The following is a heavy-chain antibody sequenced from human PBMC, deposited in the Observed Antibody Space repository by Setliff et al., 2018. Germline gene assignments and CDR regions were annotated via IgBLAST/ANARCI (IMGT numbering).Heavy chain of an antibody. Sequence: SVKVSCKASGYTFTSYDINWVRQAPGQGLEWMGGIIPILGIANYAQKFQGRVTITADKSTSTAYMELSSLRSEDTAVYYCARRYCSGGSCLEYYYYGMDVWGQGTTVTVSS. CDR3: ARRYCSGGSCLEYYYYGMDV. CDR2: IIPILGIA. V-gene: IGHV1-69*10. D-gene: IGHD2-15*01. J-gene: IGHJ6*02. CDR1: GYTFTSYD.